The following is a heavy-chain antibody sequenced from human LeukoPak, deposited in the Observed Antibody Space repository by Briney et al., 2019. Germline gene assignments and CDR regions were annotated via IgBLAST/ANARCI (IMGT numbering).Heavy chain of an antibody. CDR3: AGGGSYLSAFDI. Sequence: PGGSLRLSCAASGLTISSNCMGWVRQAQGKGLEWVSFIYSGGNTYYADSVKGRFTISRDNSKNTVHLQMNSLRAEDTAMYYCAGGGSYLSAFDIWGQGTMVTVSS. V-gene: IGHV3-53*01. CDR1: GLTISSNC. CDR2: IYSGGNT. J-gene: IGHJ3*02. D-gene: IGHD1-26*01.